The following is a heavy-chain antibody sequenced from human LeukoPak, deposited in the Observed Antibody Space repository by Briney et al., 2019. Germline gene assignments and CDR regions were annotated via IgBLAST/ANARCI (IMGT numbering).Heavy chain of an antibody. J-gene: IGHJ4*02. CDR2: INPNTGGT. D-gene: IGHD1-1*01. CDR3: ASYPRYTSSPPFDY. V-gene: IGHV1-2*02. CDR1: GYTFTGQY. Sequence: ASVKVSCKASGYTFTGQYIHWVRQATGQGPEWMGWINPNTGGTNYAQKFQGRVTMTRDTAISTAYMELNRLTSDDTAVYFCASYPRYTSSPPFDYWGQGTLVTVSS.